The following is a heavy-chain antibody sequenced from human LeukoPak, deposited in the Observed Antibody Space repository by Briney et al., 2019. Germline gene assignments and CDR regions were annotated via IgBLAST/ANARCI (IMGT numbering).Heavy chain of an antibody. CDR1: GGSISSNNW. CDR3: ARVNINNWHSCDY. Sequence: SGTLSLTCAVSGGSISSNNWWGWVRQPPGKGLEWIGKIYHSGSPNYNPSLKSRVTISVDKSRNHFSLNLSSVTAADTAVYYCARVNINNWHSCDYWGQGTLVTVSS. J-gene: IGHJ4*02. CDR2: IYHSGSP. D-gene: IGHD1-1*01. V-gene: IGHV4-4*02.